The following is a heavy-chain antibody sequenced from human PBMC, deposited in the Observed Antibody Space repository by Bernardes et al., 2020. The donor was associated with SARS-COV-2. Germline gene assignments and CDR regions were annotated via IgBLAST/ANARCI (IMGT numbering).Heavy chain of an antibody. CDR3: ARDPPALCTDGSCYPI. CDR2: ICFDGSNK. V-gene: IGHV3-33*08. CDR1: GFTFSSYG. Sequence: GGSLRLSCAASGFTFSSYGMHWVRQAPGRGLEWVSVICFDGSNKYSADSVKGRFTISRDNSRNTLYLQLDSLRADDTAMYYCARDPPALCTDGSCYPIWGQGTLVTGSS. D-gene: IGHD2-15*01. J-gene: IGHJ4*02.